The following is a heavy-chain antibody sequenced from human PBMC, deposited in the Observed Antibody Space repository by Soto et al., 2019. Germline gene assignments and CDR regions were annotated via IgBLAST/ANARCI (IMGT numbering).Heavy chain of an antibody. D-gene: IGHD3-10*02. Sequence: GGSLRLSCAASGFTFSSYSMNWVRQAPGKGLEWVSFISSISSYIYYADSVKGRFTISRDNAKNSLYLQMNSLRAEDTAVYYCAKDQLYIRGVIHSDYWGQGTLVTVSS. V-gene: IGHV3-21*04. CDR3: AKDQLYIRGVIHSDY. CDR1: GFTFSSYS. J-gene: IGHJ4*02. CDR2: ISSISSYI.